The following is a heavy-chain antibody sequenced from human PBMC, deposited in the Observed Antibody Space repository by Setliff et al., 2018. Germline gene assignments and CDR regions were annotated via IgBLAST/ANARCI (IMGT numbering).Heavy chain of an antibody. CDR1: GGSISSSSYY. CDR2: IYYSGST. J-gene: IGHJ4*02. Sequence: PSETLSLTCTVSGGSISSSSYYWGWICQPPGKGLEWIGSIYYSGSTYYNPSLKSRVTISVDTSKNQFSLKLSSVTAADTAVYYCARRSNYYNFWSGYFDYWGQGTLVTVSS. D-gene: IGHD3-3*01. V-gene: IGHV4-39*07. CDR3: ARRSNYYNFWSGYFDY.